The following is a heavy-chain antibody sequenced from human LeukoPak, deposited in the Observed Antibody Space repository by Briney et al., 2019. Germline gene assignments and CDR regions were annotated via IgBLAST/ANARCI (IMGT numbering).Heavy chain of an antibody. CDR2: INHSGST. V-gene: IGHV4-34*01. Sequence: SETLSLTCAVYGGSFSGYYWSWIRQPPGKGLEWIGEINHSGSTNYNPSPKSRVTISVDTSKNQFSLKLSSVTAADTAVYYCAREALMVATMGNWFDPWGQGTLVTVSS. CDR3: AREALMVATMGNWFDP. CDR1: GGSFSGYY. J-gene: IGHJ5*02. D-gene: IGHD5-12*01.